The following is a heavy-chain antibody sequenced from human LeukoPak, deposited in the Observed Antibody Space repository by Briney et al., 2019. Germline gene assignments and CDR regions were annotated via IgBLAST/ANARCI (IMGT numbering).Heavy chain of an antibody. D-gene: IGHD3/OR15-3a*01. Sequence: GASVKVSCKASGYTFTDYYIHWVRQAPGQGLEWMGWIHPNSGDTNSAQTFQGRVTMTRDTSISTAYMELSRLRSDDTAVYYYAREKDFWTGGQGTLVTVSS. CDR3: AREKDFWT. V-gene: IGHV1-2*02. CDR2: IHPNSGDT. CDR1: GYTFTDYY. J-gene: IGHJ4*02.